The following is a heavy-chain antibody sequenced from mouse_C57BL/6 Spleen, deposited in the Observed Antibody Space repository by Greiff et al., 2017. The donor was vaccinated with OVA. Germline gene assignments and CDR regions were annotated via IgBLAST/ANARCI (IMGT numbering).Heavy chain of an antibody. CDR1: GFSLTSYA. CDR2: IWTGGGT. Sequence: VQLVESGPGLVAPSQSLSITCTVSGFSLTSYAISWVRQPPGKGLEWLGVIWTGGGTNYNSALKSRLSISKDNSKSHIFLKMNSLQTDDTARYYCARNLDYYGSSYDYFDYWGQGTTLTVSS. D-gene: IGHD1-1*01. V-gene: IGHV2-9-1*01. CDR3: ARNLDYYGSSYDYFDY. J-gene: IGHJ2*01.